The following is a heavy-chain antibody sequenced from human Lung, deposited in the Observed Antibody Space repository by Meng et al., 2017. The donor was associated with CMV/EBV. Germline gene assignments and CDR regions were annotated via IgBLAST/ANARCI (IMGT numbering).Heavy chain of an antibody. CDR3: ARIFPSDYYKYDMDV. V-gene: IGHV4-39*06. D-gene: IGHD3-3*01. CDR1: GASISINTYF. CDR2: ISYGGST. J-gene: IGHJ6*02. Sequence: SETLSLTCTVSGASISINTYFWDWIRQPPGKGLEWSGSISYGGSTYYNSSLKSRVRISLDTSKSQLTLKLSSVTAADTAVYYCARIFPSDYYKYDMDVWGQGTTVTVSS.